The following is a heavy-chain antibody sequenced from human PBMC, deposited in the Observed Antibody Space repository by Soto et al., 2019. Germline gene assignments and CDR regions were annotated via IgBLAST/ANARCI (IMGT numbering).Heavy chain of an antibody. CDR1: GFTFSSYA. CDR2: IPYDGSNK. D-gene: IGHD2-15*01. Sequence: GGSLRLSCAASGFTFSSYAMHWVRQAPGKGLEWVAVIPYDGSNKYYADSVKGRFTISRDNSKNTLYLQMNSLRAEDTAVYYCARSIVVVAPYGMDVWGQGTTVTVSS. CDR3: ARSIVVVAPYGMDV. J-gene: IGHJ6*02. V-gene: IGHV3-30-3*01.